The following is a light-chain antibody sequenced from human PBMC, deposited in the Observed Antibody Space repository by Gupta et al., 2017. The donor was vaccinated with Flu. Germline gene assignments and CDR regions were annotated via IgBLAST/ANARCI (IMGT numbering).Light chain of an antibody. CDR2: CAS. V-gene: IGKV3-15*01. Sequence: ERATLSCRASHSVISNLGWSQQKPCHAPRLLIYCASTRATGSPARFSGSGSETEFTLTSISLQSEDFSVYYCQQYNNWPPLTFGGGTKVEIK. CDR3: QQYNNWPPLT. J-gene: IGKJ4*01. CDR1: HSVISN.